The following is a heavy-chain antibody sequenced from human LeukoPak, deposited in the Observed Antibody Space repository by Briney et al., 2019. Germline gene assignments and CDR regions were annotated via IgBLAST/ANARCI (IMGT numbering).Heavy chain of an antibody. CDR1: GYSFTGYW. CDR3: ARHPHIGQWPSPYYYFDY. J-gene: IGHJ4*02. Sequence: GESLKISCKGSGYSFTGYWIGWVRQMPGKGLEWMGIIYPGDSDTRYSPSFQGQVTISADKSISTAYLQWSSLKASDTAMYYCARHPHIGQWPSPYYYFDYWGQGTLVTVSS. V-gene: IGHV5-51*01. CDR2: IYPGDSDT. D-gene: IGHD6-19*01.